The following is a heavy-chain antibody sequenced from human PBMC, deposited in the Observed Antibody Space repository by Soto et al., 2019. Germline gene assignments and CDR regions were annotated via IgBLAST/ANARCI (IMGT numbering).Heavy chain of an antibody. V-gene: IGHV3-15*07. D-gene: IGHD2-15*01. Sequence: GGSLRLSCTASGFTFNNALMTSVRQAPGKGLQWVGTIKRKADGGTNDSDATIKRRFITSRDASITTVFLKINSMNTDDTAVYYCSTDDIKWQLHLKHWGQGTLVTVSS. CDR1: GFTFNNAL. CDR3: STDDIKWQLHLKH. CDR2: IKRKADGGTN. J-gene: IGHJ4*02.